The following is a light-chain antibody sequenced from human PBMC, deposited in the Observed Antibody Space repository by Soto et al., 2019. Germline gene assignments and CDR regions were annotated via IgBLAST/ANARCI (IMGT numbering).Light chain of an antibody. CDR3: QQYNSYWT. Sequence: DIQLTQSPSTLSASVGDRVTITCRASQSISSWLAWYQQKPGKAPKLLIYDASSLESGVQSRFSGSGSGTEFTLTISSLQPDDFATYYCQQYNSYWTFGQGTKVDI. V-gene: IGKV1-5*01. J-gene: IGKJ1*01. CDR1: QSISSW. CDR2: DAS.